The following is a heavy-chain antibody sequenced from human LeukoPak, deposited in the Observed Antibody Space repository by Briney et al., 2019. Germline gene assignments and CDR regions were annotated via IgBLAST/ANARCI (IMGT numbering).Heavy chain of an antibody. D-gene: IGHD3-9*01. V-gene: IGHV3-23*01. CDR1: GFTFSNYA. J-gene: IGHJ4*02. Sequence: GGSLRLSCAASGFTFSNYAMSWVRQAPGKGLEWVSAIVGSGGSTYYADSVKGRFSISRDNSKNTLFLQMNSLRVEDTALYYCSKWGDYDVLTGYYDSDFWGQGTLVTVSS. CDR2: IVGSGGST. CDR3: SKWGDYDVLTGYYDSDF.